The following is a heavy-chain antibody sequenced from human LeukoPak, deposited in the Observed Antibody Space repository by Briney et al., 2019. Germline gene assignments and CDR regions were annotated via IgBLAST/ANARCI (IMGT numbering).Heavy chain of an antibody. CDR3: ARSQNYYGSGDY. CDR2: IYYTGKT. Sequence: SETLSLTCTVSGDSVSNGNYYWSWLRQPPGKALEWIGYIYYTGKTCYNPSLEGRVTILVDTSRNHFSVKLSSVTAADTAVYYCARSQNYYGSGDYWSQGTLVTVSS. J-gene: IGHJ4*02. D-gene: IGHD3-10*01. V-gene: IGHV4-61*03. CDR1: GDSVSNGNYY.